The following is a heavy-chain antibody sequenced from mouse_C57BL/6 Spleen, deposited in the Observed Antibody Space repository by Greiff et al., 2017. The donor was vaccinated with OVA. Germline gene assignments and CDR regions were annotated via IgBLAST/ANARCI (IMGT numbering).Heavy chain of an antibody. V-gene: IGHV1-18*01. CDR1: GYTFTDYN. Sequence: VQLQQSGPELVKPGASVKIPCKASGYTFTDYNMDWVKQSHGKSLEWIGDINPNNGGTIYNQKFKGKATLNVDKSSSTAYMELRSLTSEDTAVYYCAIRGATVWYFDVWGTGTTVTVSS. CDR3: AIRGATVWYFDV. D-gene: IGHD1-1*01. CDR2: INPNNGGT. J-gene: IGHJ1*03.